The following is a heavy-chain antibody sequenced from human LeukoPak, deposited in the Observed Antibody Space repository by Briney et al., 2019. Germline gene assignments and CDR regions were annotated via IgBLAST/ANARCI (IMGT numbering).Heavy chain of an antibody. CDR3: ASEKGGAYCGGDCYPQARYLDL. V-gene: IGHV3-30*03. CDR2: MSNDGSNK. J-gene: IGHJ2*01. D-gene: IGHD2-21*02. CDR1: GFTFSSYG. Sequence: PGRSLRLSCAASGFTFSSYGMHWVRQVPGKGLEWVALMSNDGSNKYYADSVKGRFTISRDDSKHTLYLQMNSLRAEDTAVYYCASEKGGAYCGGDCYPQARYLDLWGRGTLVTVSS.